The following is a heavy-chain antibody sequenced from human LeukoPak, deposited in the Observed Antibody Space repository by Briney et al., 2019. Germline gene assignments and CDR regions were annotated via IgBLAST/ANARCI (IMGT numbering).Heavy chain of an antibody. CDR1: GGSISSYY. CDR2: IYHSGST. Sequence: PSETLPLTCTVSGGSISSYYWSWIRQPPGKGLEWIGYIYHSGSTYYNPSPKGRVTISVDRSKNQFSLKLSSVTAADTAVYYCARGGLAAYFDYWGQGTLVTVSS. V-gene: IGHV4-59*12. D-gene: IGHD6-13*01. CDR3: ARGGLAAYFDY. J-gene: IGHJ4*02.